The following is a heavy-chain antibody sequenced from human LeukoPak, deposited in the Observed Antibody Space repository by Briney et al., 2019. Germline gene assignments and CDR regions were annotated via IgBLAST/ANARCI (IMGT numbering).Heavy chain of an antibody. V-gene: IGHV3-30-3*01. Sequence: GGSLRLPCAASGFTFSSYAMHWVRQAPGKGLEWVAVISYDGSNKYYADSVKGRFTISRDNSKNTLYLQMNSLRAEDTAVYYCAKDSHCTNGVCYGLDYWGQGTLVTVSS. J-gene: IGHJ4*02. CDR1: GFTFSSYA. CDR3: AKDSHCTNGVCYGLDY. CDR2: ISYDGSNK. D-gene: IGHD2-8*01.